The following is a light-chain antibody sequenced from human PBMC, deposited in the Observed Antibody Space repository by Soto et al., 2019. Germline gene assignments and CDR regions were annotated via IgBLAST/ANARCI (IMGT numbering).Light chain of an antibody. J-gene: IGKJ2*01. CDR1: QSISSS. CDR2: DAS. Sequence: DIQMTQSPSTLSASVGDRGTITCRARQSISSSLAWYQQKPGKAPKLLIYDASSLESGVPSRFSGSGSGTEFTLTISSLQPDDFATYYCQQYNSYPYTFGQGTKLEIK. CDR3: QQYNSYPYT. V-gene: IGKV1-5*01.